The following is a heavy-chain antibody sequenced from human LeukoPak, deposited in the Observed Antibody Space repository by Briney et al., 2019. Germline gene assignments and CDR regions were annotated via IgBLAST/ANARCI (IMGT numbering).Heavy chain of an antibody. D-gene: IGHD3-22*01. V-gene: IGHV4-61*02. Sequence: SETLSLTCTVSGGSISSGSYYWSWIRQPAGKGLEWIGRIYTSGSTNYNPSLESRVTISLDTSKNQFSLKLSSVTAADTAVYYCARDGSGYYDTSGYRNWGQGTQVTVSS. CDR2: IYTSGST. CDR3: ARDGSGYYDTSGYRN. J-gene: IGHJ4*02. CDR1: GGSISSGSYY.